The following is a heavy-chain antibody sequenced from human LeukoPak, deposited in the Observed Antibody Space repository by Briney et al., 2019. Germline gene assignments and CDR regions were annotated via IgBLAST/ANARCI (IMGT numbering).Heavy chain of an antibody. V-gene: IGHV1-69*02. D-gene: IGHD2-2*01. J-gene: IGHJ4*02. CDR1: GGTFSSYT. CDR3: ATHCSSTSGYAGSFDY. Sequence: ASVKVSCKASGGTFSSYTISWVRQAPGQGLEWMGRIIPILGIANYAQKFQGRVTITADKSTSTAYMELSSLRSEDTAVYYCATHCSSTSGYAGSFDYWGQGTLVTVSS. CDR2: IIPILGIA.